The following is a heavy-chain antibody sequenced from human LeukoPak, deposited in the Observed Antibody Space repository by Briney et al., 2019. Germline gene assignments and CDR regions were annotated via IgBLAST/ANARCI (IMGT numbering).Heavy chain of an antibody. CDR3: ARGLYYYDSSGYPR. J-gene: IGHJ4*02. D-gene: IGHD3-22*01. CDR1: GFTFSNYA. CDR2: ISSNGGST. V-gene: IGHV3-64*01. Sequence: GRSLRLSCAASGFTFSNYAMHWVRQAPGKGLEYVSAISSNGGSTYYASSVKGRFTISRDNSKNTLYLQMGSLRAEDMAVYYCARGLYYYDSSGYPRWGQGTLVTVSS.